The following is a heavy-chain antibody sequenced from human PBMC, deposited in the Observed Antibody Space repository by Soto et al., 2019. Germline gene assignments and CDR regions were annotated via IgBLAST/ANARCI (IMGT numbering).Heavy chain of an antibody. CDR2: ISAYNGNT. D-gene: IGHD3-3*01. V-gene: IGHV1-18*01. CDR3: ARAVDDFWSGTQYYFDY. CDR1: GYTFTSYG. Sequence: ASVKVSCKASGYTFTSYGISWVRQAPGQGLEWMGWISAYNGNTNYAQKLQGRVTMTTDTSTSTAYMELRSLRSDDTAVYYCARAVDDFWSGTQYYFDYWGQGTLVTVSS. J-gene: IGHJ4*02.